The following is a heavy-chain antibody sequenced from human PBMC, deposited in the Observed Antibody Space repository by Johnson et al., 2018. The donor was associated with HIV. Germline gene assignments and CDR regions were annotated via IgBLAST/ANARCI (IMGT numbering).Heavy chain of an antibody. J-gene: IGHJ3*02. CDR1: GFTFSSYA. D-gene: IGHD1-20*01. V-gene: IGHV3-30*04. Sequence: QVQLVESGGGLIQPGGSLRLSCAASGFTFSSYAMHWVRQAPGKGLEWVAVISYDGSNKYYADSVKGRFTISRDNSKNTLYLQMNSLRAEDTAVYYCARDNWNEDIWGQGTMVTVSS. CDR2: ISYDGSNK. CDR3: ARDNWNEDI.